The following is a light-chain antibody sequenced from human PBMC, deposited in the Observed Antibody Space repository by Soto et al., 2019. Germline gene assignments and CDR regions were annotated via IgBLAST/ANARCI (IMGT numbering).Light chain of an antibody. CDR2: CAS. CDR3: QQYTDWPWGT. CDR1: QSVHSN. Sequence: TLSLSPWETAXPSCRARQSVHSNLAWFQQHPGQAPRLLIYCASSRATGIPVMFSGSGSGTEFTLTISSLQPEYFSVYYCQQYTDWPWGTFGGGTKVAIK. J-gene: IGKJ4*02. V-gene: IGKV3-15*01.